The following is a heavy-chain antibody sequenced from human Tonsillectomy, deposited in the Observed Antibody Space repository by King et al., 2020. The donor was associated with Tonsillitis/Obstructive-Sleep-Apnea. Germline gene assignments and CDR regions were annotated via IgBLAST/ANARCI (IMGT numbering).Heavy chain of an antibody. CDR3: VRAKAEYSSSWRLKY. J-gene: IGHJ4*02. CDR2: IEYDGSDK. Sequence: VQLVESGGGVVQPGRSLRLSCGGSGFSFSHYGIHWVRQAPGKGLEWVALIEYDGSDKYYGDSVKGRFTISRDNSKNTLFLQMDRLRVEDTAVYYCVRAKAEYSSSWRLKYWGQGTLVTVSS. CDR1: GFSFSHYG. V-gene: IGHV3-33*05. D-gene: IGHD6-6*01.